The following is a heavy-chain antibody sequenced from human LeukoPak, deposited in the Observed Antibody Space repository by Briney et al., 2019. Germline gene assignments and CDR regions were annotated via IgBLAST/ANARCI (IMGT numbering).Heavy chain of an antibody. D-gene: IGHD3-22*01. CDR1: GGTFSSYA. J-gene: IGHJ4*02. Sequence: SVKVSCKASGGTFSSYAISWVRQAPGQGLEWMGRIIPILGIANYAQRFQGRVTITADKSTSTAYMELSSLRSEDTAVYYCARDRTKYYYDSSGYYPFDYWGQGTLVTVSS. V-gene: IGHV1-69*04. CDR3: ARDRTKYYYDSSGYYPFDY. CDR2: IIPILGIA.